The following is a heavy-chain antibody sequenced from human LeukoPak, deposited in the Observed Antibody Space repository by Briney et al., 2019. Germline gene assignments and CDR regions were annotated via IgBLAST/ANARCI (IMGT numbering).Heavy chain of an antibody. J-gene: IGHJ4*02. CDR3: ARDLGSSTTMIVIWSEGGFDY. CDR1: GFTFSSSA. Sequence: GGSLRLSCAASGFTFSSSAMSWVRQAPGKGLEWVSSISSSSSYIYYADSVKGRFTISRDNAKNSLYLQMNSLRAEDTAVYYCARDLGSSTTMIVIWSEGGFDYWGQGTLVTVSS. D-gene: IGHD3-22*01. CDR2: ISSSSSYI. V-gene: IGHV3-21*01.